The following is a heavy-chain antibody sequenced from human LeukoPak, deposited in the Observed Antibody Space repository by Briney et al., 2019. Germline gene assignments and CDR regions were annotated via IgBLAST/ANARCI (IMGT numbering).Heavy chain of an antibody. Sequence: GGSLRLSCTASGPTFSNYAMTWVRQAPGKGPEWVSVISASGGSTYYADSVKGRFTISRDNSKNTLYLQMNSLRAEDTAVYYCAKWFRQAGYHFDYWGQGTLVTVSS. CDR2: ISASGGST. CDR1: GPTFSNYA. D-gene: IGHD3-10*01. V-gene: IGHV3-23*01. J-gene: IGHJ4*02. CDR3: AKWFRQAGYHFDY.